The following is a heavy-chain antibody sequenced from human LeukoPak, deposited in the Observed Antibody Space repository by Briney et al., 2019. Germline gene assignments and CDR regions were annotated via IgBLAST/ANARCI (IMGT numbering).Heavy chain of an antibody. D-gene: IGHD6-19*01. CDR2: IIPILGIA. Sequence: SVKVSCKASGGTFSSYTISWVRQAPGQGLEWMGRIIPILGIANYAQKFQGRVTITADKSTSTAYMELSSLRSEDTAVYYCARGPLSPIAVAATEIFDYWGQGTLVTVSS. J-gene: IGHJ4*02. CDR1: GGTFSSYT. CDR3: ARGPLSPIAVAATEIFDY. V-gene: IGHV1-69*02.